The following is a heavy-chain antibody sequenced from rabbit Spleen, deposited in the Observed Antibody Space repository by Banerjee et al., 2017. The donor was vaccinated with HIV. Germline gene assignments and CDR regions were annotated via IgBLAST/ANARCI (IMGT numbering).Heavy chain of an antibody. Sequence: QLKETGGGLVQPGGSLTLSCKASGFTLSSYYMNWVRQAPGKGLEWIGYIDPVFGITYYANRVNGRFSISRENAQNTVFLQMTSLTAADTATYFCARDGAGGSYFALWGPGTLVTV. D-gene: IGHD8-1*01. J-gene: IGHJ6*01. CDR1: GFTLSSYY. CDR3: ARDGAGGSYFAL. V-gene: IGHV1S7*01. CDR2: IDPVFGIT.